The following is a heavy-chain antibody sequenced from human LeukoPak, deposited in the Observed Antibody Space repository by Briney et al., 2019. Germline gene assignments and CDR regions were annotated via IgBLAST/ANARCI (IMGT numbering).Heavy chain of an antibody. CDR2: IYYSGST. J-gene: IGHJ6*02. V-gene: IGHV4-31*03. CDR1: GGSISSGGYY. D-gene: IGHD5-18*01. Sequence: SETLSLTCIVSGGSISSGGYYWSWIRQHPGKGLEWIGYIYYSGSTYYNPSLKSRVTISVDTSKNQFSLKLSSVTAADTAVYYCARDRWDTASYYGMDVWGQGTTVTVSS. CDR3: ARDRWDTASYYGMDV.